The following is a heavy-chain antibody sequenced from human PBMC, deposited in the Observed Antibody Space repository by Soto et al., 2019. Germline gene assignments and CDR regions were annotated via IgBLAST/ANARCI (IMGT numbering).Heavy chain of an antibody. D-gene: IGHD6-19*01. CDR1: GFTFSTDS. Sequence: EVQLVESGGGLVQPGGSLRLSCVASGFTFSTDSMNWVRQAPGKGLEWVAHISTSGATRYYADSVKGRFTISRDNAKTSLYLQMDILRNEDTGVYYCAWFVGSGFDYWGQGTLVTVSS. J-gene: IGHJ4*02. CDR2: ISTSGATR. CDR3: AWFVGSGFDY. V-gene: IGHV3-48*02.